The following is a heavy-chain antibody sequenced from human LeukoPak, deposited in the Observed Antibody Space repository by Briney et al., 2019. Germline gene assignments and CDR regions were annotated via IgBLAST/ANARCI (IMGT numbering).Heavy chain of an antibody. CDR3: ARAYYDFWSGYYITD. CDR1: GGSISSSSYY. CDR2: IYYSGST. Sequence: SETLSLTCTVSGGSISSSSYYWGWIRQPPGKGLEWIGSIYYSGSTYYNPSLKSRVTIPVDTSKNQFSLKLSSVTAADTAAYYCARAYYDFWSGYYITDWGQGTLVTVSS. J-gene: IGHJ4*02. V-gene: IGHV4-39*01. D-gene: IGHD3-3*01.